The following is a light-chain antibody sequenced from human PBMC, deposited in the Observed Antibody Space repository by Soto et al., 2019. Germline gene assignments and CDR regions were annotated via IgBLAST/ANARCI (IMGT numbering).Light chain of an antibody. CDR2: NNN. J-gene: IGLJ1*01. V-gene: IGLV1-44*01. CDR1: SSNIGSNT. CDR3: AAWDDSLNGGV. Sequence: QSVLTQPPSASGTPGQRVTISCSGSSSNIGSNTANWYQQLPGTAPKLLIYNNNQRPSGVPDRFSGSKSGTSASLAISGLQSEDEADYYCAAWDDSLNGGVFGTGTKLTVL.